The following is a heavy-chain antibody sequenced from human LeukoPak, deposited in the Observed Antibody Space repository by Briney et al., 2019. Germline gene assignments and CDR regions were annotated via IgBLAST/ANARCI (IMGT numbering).Heavy chain of an antibody. CDR3: ARDRKFVVVVPAASDAFDI. D-gene: IGHD2-2*01. V-gene: IGHV4-4*07. CDR2: IYTSGST. CDR1: GGSISSYY. J-gene: IGHJ3*02. Sequence: SETLSLTCTVSGGSISSYYWSWIRQPAGKGLEWIGCIYTSGSTNYNPSLKSRVTMSVDTSKNQFSLKLSSVTAADTAVYYCARDRKFVVVVPAASDAFDIWGQGTMVTVSS.